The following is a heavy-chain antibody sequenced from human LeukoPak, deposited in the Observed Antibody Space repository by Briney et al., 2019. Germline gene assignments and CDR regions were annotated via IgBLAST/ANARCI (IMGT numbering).Heavy chain of an antibody. J-gene: IGHJ4*02. V-gene: IGHV3-30*18. CDR1: GFTFSSYG. CDR3: AKTLSVAAAWYYFDY. Sequence: PGRSLRLSCAASGFTFSSYGMHWVRQAPGKGLEWVAIISYDGSHKYYADSVKGRFTISRDNSKNTLYVQMNSLRAEDTAVYYCAKTLSVAAAWYYFDYWGQGTLVTVSS. D-gene: IGHD6-13*01. CDR2: ISYDGSHK.